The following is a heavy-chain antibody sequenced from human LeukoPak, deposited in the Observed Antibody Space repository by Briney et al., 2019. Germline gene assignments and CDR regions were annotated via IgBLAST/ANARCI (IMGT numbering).Heavy chain of an antibody. J-gene: IGHJ3*02. CDR3: AKDPIVFNSGNYYLGTFDI. Sequence: GGSLRLSCAASGLSVSSTYMTWVRQAPGKGPEWVSAISSSGGTYYRDSVKGRFTISRDNHKNTLYLQMNSLRAEDTAVYYCAKDPIVFNSGNYYLGTFDIWGQGTMVTVSS. CDR2: ISSSGGT. D-gene: IGHD1-26*01. CDR1: GLSVSSTY. V-gene: IGHV3-53*01.